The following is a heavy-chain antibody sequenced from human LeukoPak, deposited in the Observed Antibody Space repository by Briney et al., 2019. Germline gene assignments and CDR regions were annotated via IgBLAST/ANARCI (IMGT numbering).Heavy chain of an antibody. J-gene: IGHJ4*02. V-gene: IGHV3-23*01. CDR3: AKDGGLWVSAHWGDS. CDR1: GFTFSSYT. D-gene: IGHD7-27*01. Sequence: GGSLRLSCAASGFTFSSYTMSWVRQAPGKGLEWVSTITTSDGNTYYADSVEGRFTVSRDNSKNTLFLQMNSLRAEDTAVYYCAKDGGLWVSAHWGDSWGRGTLVTVSS. CDR2: ITTSDGNT.